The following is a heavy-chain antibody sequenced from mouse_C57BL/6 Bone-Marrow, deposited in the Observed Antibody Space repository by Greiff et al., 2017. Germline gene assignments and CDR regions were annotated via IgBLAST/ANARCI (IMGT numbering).Heavy chain of an antibody. CDR3: ARRGYYDYDGFAY. V-gene: IGHV1-59*01. Sequence: QVQLQQPGAELVRPGTSVKLSCKASGYTFTSYWMHWVKQRPGQGLEWIGVIDPSDSYTNYNQKFKGKATLTVDTSSSTAYMQLSSLTSEDSAVYYCARRGYYDYDGFAYWGQGTLVTVSA. CDR2: IDPSDSYT. D-gene: IGHD2-4*01. J-gene: IGHJ3*01. CDR1: GYTFTSYW.